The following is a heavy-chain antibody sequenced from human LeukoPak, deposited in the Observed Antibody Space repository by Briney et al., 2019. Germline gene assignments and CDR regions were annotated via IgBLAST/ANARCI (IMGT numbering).Heavy chain of an antibody. CDR3: AKDHERMGATSFDP. V-gene: IGHV3-30*18. CDR2: ISYDGSNK. J-gene: IGHJ5*02. D-gene: IGHD1-26*01. Sequence: GGSLRLSCAASGFTFSSCGMHWVRQAPGKGLEWVAVISYDGSNKYYANSVKGRFTISRDNSRNTLYLQMNSLRAEDTAVYYCAKDHERMGATSFDPWGQGTLVTVSS. CDR1: GFTFSSCG.